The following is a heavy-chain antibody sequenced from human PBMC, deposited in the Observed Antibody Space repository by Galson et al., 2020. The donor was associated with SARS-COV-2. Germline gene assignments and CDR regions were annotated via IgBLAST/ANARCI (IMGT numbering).Heavy chain of an antibody. V-gene: IGHV3-13*01. J-gene: IGHJ4*02. CDR1: GFTFSNYD. Sequence: GESLKISCVVSGFTFSNYDMHWVRQPTGKGLEWVSGIGPAGDTYYAGSVKGRFTISRENVKNSLYLQMNSLRAGDTAVYYCARSPIYDLPDYWGQGTLITISS. CDR2: IGPAGDT. D-gene: IGHD3-22*01. CDR3: ARSPIYDLPDY.